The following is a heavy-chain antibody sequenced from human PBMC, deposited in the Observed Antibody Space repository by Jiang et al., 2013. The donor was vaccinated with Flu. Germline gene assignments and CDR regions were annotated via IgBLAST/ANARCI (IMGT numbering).Heavy chain of an antibody. CDR2: IYYSGST. V-gene: IGHV4-59*01. J-gene: IGHJ6*02. CDR1: GGSISSYY. D-gene: IGHD6-6*01. CDR3: ARDLYSSSSKDSWNYYGMDV. Sequence: GSGLVKPSETLSLTCTVSGGSISSYYWSWIRQPPGKGLEWIGYIYYSGSTNYNPSLKSRVTISVDTSKNQFSLKLSSVTAADTAVYYCARDLYSSSSKDSWNYYGMDVWGQGTTVTVSS.